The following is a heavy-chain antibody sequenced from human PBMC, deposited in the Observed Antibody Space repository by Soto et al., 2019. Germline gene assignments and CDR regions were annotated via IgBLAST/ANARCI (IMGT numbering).Heavy chain of an antibody. CDR1: GGSFSSYY. J-gene: IGHJ4*02. CDR2: IYYSGST. D-gene: IGHD3-22*01. V-gene: IGHV4-59*01. CDR3: ARMNYYDTSGYPFDY. Sequence: SETLSLTCTVSGGSFSSYYWSWIRQPPGKGLEWIGYIYYSGSTNYNPSLKSRVTISVDTSKNQFSLKLSSVTAADTAVYYCARMNYYDTSGYPFDYWGQGMMVTVSS.